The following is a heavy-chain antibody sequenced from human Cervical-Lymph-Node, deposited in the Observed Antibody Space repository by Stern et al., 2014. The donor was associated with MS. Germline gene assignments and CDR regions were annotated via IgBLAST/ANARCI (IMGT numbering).Heavy chain of an antibody. CDR3: ARDEQWLGSFDY. D-gene: IGHD6-19*01. J-gene: IGHJ4*02. CDR2: IWYDGSNK. CDR1: GFTFSSYG. Sequence: VQLVESGGGVVQPGRSQRLSCAASGFTFSSYGMHWVRQAPGKGLEWVAVIWYDGSNKYYADSVKGRFTISRDNSKNTLYLQMNSLRAEDTAVYYCARDEQWLGSFDYWGQGTLVTVSS. V-gene: IGHV3-33*01.